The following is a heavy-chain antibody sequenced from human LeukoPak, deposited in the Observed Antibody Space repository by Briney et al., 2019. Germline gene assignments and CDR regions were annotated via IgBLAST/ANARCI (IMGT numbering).Heavy chain of an antibody. D-gene: IGHD2-2*02. CDR3: ARDINHPLVPAAIGNRGVPYFDY. CDR1: GYTFTGYY. V-gene: IGHV1-2*02. CDR2: INPNSGGT. J-gene: IGHJ4*02. Sequence: ASVNVSCKASGYTFTGYYMHWVRQAPGQGLEWMGWINPNSGGTNYAQKFQGRVTMTRETSISTAYMELSRLRSDDTAVYYCARDINHPLVPAAIGNRGVPYFDYWGQGTLVTVSS.